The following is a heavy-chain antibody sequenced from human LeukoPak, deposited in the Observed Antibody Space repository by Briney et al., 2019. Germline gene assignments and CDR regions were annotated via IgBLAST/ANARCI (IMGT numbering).Heavy chain of an antibody. V-gene: IGHV3-20*04. D-gene: IGHD2-15*01. J-gene: IGHJ4*02. CDR2: ISWNGGST. CDR1: GFTFDDYG. Sequence: GGSLRLSCAASGFTFDDYGMSWVRQAPGKGLEWVSGISWNGGSTGYADSVKGRFTISRDNAKNSLYLQMNSLRAEDTALYYCARDRAYCSGGSCSFDYWGQGTLVTVSS. CDR3: ARDRAYCSGGSCSFDY.